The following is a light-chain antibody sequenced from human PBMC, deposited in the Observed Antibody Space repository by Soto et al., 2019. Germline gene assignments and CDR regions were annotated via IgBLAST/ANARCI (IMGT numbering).Light chain of an antibody. Sequence: EIVMTQSPATLSVSPGERATLSCRASQSVSSNLAWYQQKPGQAPRLLIYGASTRATGIPARFSRSGSRTAFTLTLVSLHSEDFAIYYCQHYQNSPRTFGQGTKVEIK. CDR3: QHYQNSPRT. CDR1: QSVSSN. J-gene: IGKJ1*01. CDR2: GAS. V-gene: IGKV3-15*01.